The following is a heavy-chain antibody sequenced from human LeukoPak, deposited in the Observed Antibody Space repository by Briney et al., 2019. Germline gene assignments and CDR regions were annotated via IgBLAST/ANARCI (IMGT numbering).Heavy chain of an antibody. CDR1: GFTFSSYS. Sequence: GGSLRLSCAASGFTFSSYSMNWVRQAPGKGLEWVSAISGSGGSTYFADSVKGRFTVSRDNSKNTLYLQMNSLRAEDTAVYYCAKSNFFHYWGQGTLVTVSS. J-gene: IGHJ4*02. CDR3: AKSNFFHY. CDR2: ISGSGGST. V-gene: IGHV3-23*01.